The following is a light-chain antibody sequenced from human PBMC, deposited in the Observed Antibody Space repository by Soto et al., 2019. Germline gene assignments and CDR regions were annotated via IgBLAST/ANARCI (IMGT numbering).Light chain of an antibody. CDR1: QSVLYSSNHKNY. CDR3: QQYYSTRRT. Sequence: DIVMTQSPDSLAVSLGERATINCKSSQSVLYSSNHKNYLAWYQQKPGQPPKLLIYWASTRESGVPDRFSGSGSGTDVTLTISRLQAEDAAVYYCQQYYSTRRTFVGGTKVEIK. J-gene: IGKJ4*01. V-gene: IGKV4-1*01. CDR2: WAS.